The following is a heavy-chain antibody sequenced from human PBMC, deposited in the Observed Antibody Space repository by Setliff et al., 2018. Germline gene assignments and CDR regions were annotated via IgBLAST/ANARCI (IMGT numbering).Heavy chain of an antibody. CDR3: ASSSGWIPWIQH. CDR2: IKEDGGEK. J-gene: IGHJ1*01. Sequence: LRLSCAASGFTFSNHWMTWVRQAPGKGLEWVANIKEDGGEKYYVDSVKGRFTISRDNAKNSLFLQMDSLRAEDTALYYCASSSGWIPWIQHWGPGTLVTVSS. CDR1: GFTFSNHW. V-gene: IGHV3-7*01. D-gene: IGHD3-10*01.